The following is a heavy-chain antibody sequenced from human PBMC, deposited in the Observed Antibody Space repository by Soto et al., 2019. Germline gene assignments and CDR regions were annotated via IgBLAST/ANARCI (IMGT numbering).Heavy chain of an antibody. J-gene: IGHJ4*02. D-gene: IGHD3-3*01. V-gene: IGHV4-61*01. CDR1: GGSFKSGSYS. Sequence: SVTLSLTCTVSGGSFKSGSYSWSWIRQPPGKGLEWIGYVYHTGRTGYNPSLKSRVSISMDTSKNQFSLNLDSVTAADTAVYFCARDFAYFDSWGQGTLVTV. CDR3: ARDFAYFDS. CDR2: VYHTGRT.